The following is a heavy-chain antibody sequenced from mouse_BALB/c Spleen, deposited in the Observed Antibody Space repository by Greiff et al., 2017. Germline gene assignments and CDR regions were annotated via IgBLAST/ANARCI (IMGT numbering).Heavy chain of an antibody. Sequence: QVQLQQSGAELVRPGTSVKVSCKASGYAFTNYLIEWVKQRPGQGLEWIGVINPGSGGTNYNEKFKGKATLTADKSSSTAYMQLSSLTSYYSAVYFCTRGYNCYYYAIDYWGQGTSVTVSS. D-gene: IGHD2-3*01. CDR2: INPGSGGT. J-gene: IGHJ4*01. CDR1: GYAFTNYL. CDR3: TRGYNCYYYAIDY. V-gene: IGHV1-54*01.